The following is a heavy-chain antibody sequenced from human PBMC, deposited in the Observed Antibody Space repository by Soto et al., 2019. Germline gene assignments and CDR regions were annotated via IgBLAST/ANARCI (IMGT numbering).Heavy chain of an antibody. CDR1: GGSVSSGSYY. V-gene: IGHV4-61*01. CDR3: AGDRRVAVAATQGGFDP. CDR2: NYYSGST. J-gene: IGHJ5*02. Sequence: QVQLQESGPGLVKPSETLSLTCTVSGGSVSSGSYYWSWIRQPPGKGLEWIGYNYYSGSTNYNPSLKSRVTIAVDTSKNQFSLKLSSGTAADTAVYYCAGDRRVAVAATQGGFDPWGQGTLVTVSS. D-gene: IGHD6-19*01.